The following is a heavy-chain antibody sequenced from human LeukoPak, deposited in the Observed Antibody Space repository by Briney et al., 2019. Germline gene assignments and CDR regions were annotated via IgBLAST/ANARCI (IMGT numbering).Heavy chain of an antibody. CDR1: GITIRSSG. D-gene: IGHD1/OR15-1a*01. Sequence: GGSLRLSCAASGITIRSSGMSWVRQAPGKGLEWVSGISASDGNTYYADSVQGRFTISGDGSENTLYLQMNSLRAGDTAIYYCTKDEGWEHHYWGQGTLVTVSS. J-gene: IGHJ4*02. V-gene: IGHV3-23*01. CDR2: ISASDGNT. CDR3: TKDEGWEHHY.